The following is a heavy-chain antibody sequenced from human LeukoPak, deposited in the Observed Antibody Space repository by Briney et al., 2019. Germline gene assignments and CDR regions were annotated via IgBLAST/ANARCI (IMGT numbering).Heavy chain of an antibody. CDR1: GFTFSSYS. D-gene: IGHD4-17*01. CDR2: ISSSSSYI. Sequence: GGSLRLSCAASGFTFSSYSMNWVRQAPGKGLEWVSSISSSSSYIYYADSVKGRFTISRDNAKNSLYLQMNSLRAEDTAVYYCARDLTVTTFSYYYYMDVWGKGTTVTVSS. CDR3: ARDLTVTTFSYYYYMDV. J-gene: IGHJ6*03. V-gene: IGHV3-21*01.